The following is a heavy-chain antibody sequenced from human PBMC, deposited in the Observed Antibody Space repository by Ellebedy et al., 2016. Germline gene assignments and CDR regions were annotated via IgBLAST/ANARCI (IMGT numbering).Heavy chain of an antibody. CDR3: ARIRSPFDY. CDR2: IKSDGSET. V-gene: IGHV3-7*01. J-gene: IGHJ4*02. Sequence: GESLKISCAASGFTFSDSWMGWVRQAPAKGLEWVANIKSDGSETYYVDSVKGRFTISRDNAKNSLYLQMNTLTAEDTAVYYCARIRSPFDYWGQGTLVTVSS. CDR1: GFTFSDSW. D-gene: IGHD1-14*01.